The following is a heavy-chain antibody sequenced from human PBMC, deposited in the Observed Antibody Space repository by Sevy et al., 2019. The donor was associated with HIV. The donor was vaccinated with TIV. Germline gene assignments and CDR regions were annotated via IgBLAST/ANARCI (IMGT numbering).Heavy chain of an antibody. CDR2: IRRKAKNYAT. Sequence: GGSLRLSCAASGFTFSGSDMHWVRQASGKGLGWFGRIRRKAKNYATAYAASVKGRFTISRDDSKNTAYLQMNSLKTEDTAVYFCTPAGYGFDYWGQGTLVTVSS. V-gene: IGHV3-73*01. CDR3: TPAGYGFDY. D-gene: IGHD5-18*01. CDR1: GFTFSGSD. J-gene: IGHJ4*02.